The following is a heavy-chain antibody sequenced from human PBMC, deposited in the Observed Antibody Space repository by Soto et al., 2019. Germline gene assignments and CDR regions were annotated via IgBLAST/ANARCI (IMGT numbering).Heavy chain of an antibody. Sequence: SETLSLSCTVSGGSISSYYWSWIRQPPGKGLEWIGYIYYSGSTNYNPSLKSRVTISVDTSKNQFSLKLSSVTAADTVVYYCARRYGANFDYWGQGTLVTVS. CDR1: GGSISSYY. CDR2: IYYSGST. D-gene: IGHD4-17*01. V-gene: IGHV4-59*08. J-gene: IGHJ4*02. CDR3: ARRYGANFDY.